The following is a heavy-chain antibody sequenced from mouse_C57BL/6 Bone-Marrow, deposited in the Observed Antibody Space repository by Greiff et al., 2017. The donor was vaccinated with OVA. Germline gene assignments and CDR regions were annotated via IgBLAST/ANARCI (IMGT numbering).Heavy chain of an antibody. CDR1: VSPFTDSS. V-gene: IGHV1-26*01. CDR2: INPNNGGS. CDR3: ASCWVFAD. Sequence: VQLQQSGPALVQPGASVQLSCTASVSPFTDSSLHCVTPRPVPILSLIGDINPNNGGSSSNQKFKGKATLTVDKSSSTAYMELRSLTSEDSAVYYCASCWVFADWGQGTLVTVSA. J-gene: IGHJ3*01.